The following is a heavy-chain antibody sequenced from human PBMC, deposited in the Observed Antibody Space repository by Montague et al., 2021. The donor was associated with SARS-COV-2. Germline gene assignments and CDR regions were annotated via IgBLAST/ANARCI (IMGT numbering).Heavy chain of an antibody. CDR2: INHSGST. J-gene: IGHJ6*02. CDR3: ARGAEVVPAATEDYYYYYGMDV. V-gene: IGHV4-34*01. CDR1: GGSFSGYY. Sequence: SETLSLTCAVYGGSFSGYYWSWIRQPPGKGLEWIGEINHSGSTNYNPSLKSRVTISVDTSKNQFSLKLSSVTAADTAVYYCARGAEVVPAATEDYYYYYGMDVWGQGTTVTVSS. D-gene: IGHD2-2*01.